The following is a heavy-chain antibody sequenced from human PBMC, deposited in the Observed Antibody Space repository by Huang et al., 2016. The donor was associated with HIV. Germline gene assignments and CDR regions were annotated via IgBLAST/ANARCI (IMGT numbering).Heavy chain of an antibody. D-gene: IGHD2-15*01. CDR1: GFSLNTSGVG. CDR3: AHIGDIFAAYSPEYFDY. CDR2: IYWDDDK. Sequence: QITLKESGPTLVKPKQTLTLACTFSGFSLNTSGVGVAWIRQPPGKALEWLALIYWDDDKRYRPSLKSRLTISKDPSNNQVVLTMTNMDPVDTASYFCAHIGDIFAAYSPEYFDYWGQGALVTVSS. J-gene: IGHJ4*02. V-gene: IGHV2-5*02.